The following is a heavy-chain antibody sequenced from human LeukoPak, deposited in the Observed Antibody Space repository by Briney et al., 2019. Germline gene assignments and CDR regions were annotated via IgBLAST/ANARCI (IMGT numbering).Heavy chain of an antibody. Sequence: EASVKVSCKASGYAFTNYAMNWVRQAPGQGLEWMGWINTNTGNPTYAQDFTGRFVFSLDTSVSTAYLQISSLKAEDTAVYYCASYDLGDYWGQGTLVTVSS. J-gene: IGHJ4*02. D-gene: IGHD3-22*01. CDR3: ASYDLGDY. V-gene: IGHV7-4-1*02. CDR1: GYAFTNYA. CDR2: INTNTGNP.